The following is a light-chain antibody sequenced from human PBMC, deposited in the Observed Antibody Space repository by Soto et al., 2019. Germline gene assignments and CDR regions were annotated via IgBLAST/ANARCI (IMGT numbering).Light chain of an antibody. V-gene: IGKV3-20*01. CDR3: QQYGSSPPYT. CDR1: QSVSSSY. Sequence: EIVLTQSPGTLSLSPGERATLSCRASQSVSSSYLAWYQQKPGQAPRLLVYGASSRATGIPDRFGGSGSGTYFTLTISRLEPADFAVYYCQQYGSSPPYTCGQGTKLEIK. CDR2: GAS. J-gene: IGKJ2*01.